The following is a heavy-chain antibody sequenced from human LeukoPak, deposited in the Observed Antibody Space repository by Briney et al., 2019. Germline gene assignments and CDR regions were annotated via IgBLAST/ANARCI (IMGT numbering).Heavy chain of an antibody. CDR3: AKDLSSVVVVAATPFGY. CDR2: ISGSGGST. V-gene: IGHV3-23*01. CDR1: GFTFSSYA. D-gene: IGHD2-15*01. J-gene: IGHJ4*02. Sequence: PGGSLRLSCAASGFTFSSYAMSWVRQAPGKGLGWVSAISGSGGSTYYADSVKGRFTISRDNSKNTLYLQMNSLRAEDTAVYYCAKDLSSVVVVAATPFGYWGQGTLVTVPS.